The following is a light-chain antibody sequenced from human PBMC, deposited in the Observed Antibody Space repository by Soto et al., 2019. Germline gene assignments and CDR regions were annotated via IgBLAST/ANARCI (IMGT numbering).Light chain of an antibody. Sequence: IQMTQSPSALSASVGERVTVTCQANADIAYRLNWYHQKPGKAPKVVIYETSNLEVGVSSRFSGTGSGTKFTLVISSLQPEDTGTYYCQQYGQNRRFTFGPGTKVEV. CDR1: ADIAYR. J-gene: IGKJ2*01. V-gene: IGKV1-33*01. CDR3: QQYGQNRRFT. CDR2: ETS.